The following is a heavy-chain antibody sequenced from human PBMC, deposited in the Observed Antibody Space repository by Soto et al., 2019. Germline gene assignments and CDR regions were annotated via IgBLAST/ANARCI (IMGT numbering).Heavy chain of an antibody. J-gene: IGHJ6*03. CDR3: ARVHTTVTGDYYYYYMDV. CDR1: VGSISSGGYY. V-gene: IGHV4-31*03. CDR2: IYYSGST. Sequence: PSETLSLTCTVSVGSISSGGYYWSWIRQHPGKGLEWIGYIYYSGSTYYNPSLKSRVTISVDTSKNQFSLKLSSVTAADTAVYYCARVHTTVTGDYYYYYMDVWGKGTTVTVSS. D-gene: IGHD4-17*01.